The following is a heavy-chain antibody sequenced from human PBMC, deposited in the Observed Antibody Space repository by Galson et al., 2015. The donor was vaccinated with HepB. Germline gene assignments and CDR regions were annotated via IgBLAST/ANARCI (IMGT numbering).Heavy chain of an antibody. CDR2: INPSGGST. V-gene: IGHV1-46*01. Sequence: SVKVSCKASGYTFTSYYMHWVRQAPGQGLEWMGIINPSGGSTSYAQKFQGRVTMTRDTSTSTVYMELSSLRSEDTAVYYCARGVVVVVAATGGCWFDPWGQGTLVTVAS. D-gene: IGHD2-15*01. J-gene: IGHJ5*02. CDR3: ARGVVVVVAATGGCWFDP. CDR1: GYTFTSYY.